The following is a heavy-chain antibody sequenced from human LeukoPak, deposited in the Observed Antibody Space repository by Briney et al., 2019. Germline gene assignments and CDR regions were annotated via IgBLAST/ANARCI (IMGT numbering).Heavy chain of an antibody. Sequence: PSQTLSLTCTVSGGSISSGSYYWSWIRQPAGKGLEWIGRIHTSGSTNYNPSLKSRVTISVDTSKNQFSLKLSSVTAADTAVYYCARSAAIPYYYGMDVWGQGTTVTVSS. J-gene: IGHJ6*02. CDR3: ARSAAIPYYYGMDV. V-gene: IGHV4-61*02. D-gene: IGHD2-2*01. CDR1: GGSISSGSYY. CDR2: IHTSGST.